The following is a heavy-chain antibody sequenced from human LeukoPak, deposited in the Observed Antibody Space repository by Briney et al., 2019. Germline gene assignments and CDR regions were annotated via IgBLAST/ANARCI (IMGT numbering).Heavy chain of an antibody. J-gene: IGHJ5*02. V-gene: IGHV3-11*03. CDR1: GFTFDSY. D-gene: IGHD6-6*01. Sequence: GGSLRLSCAASGFTFDSYMSWIRQAPGKGLEWVSYISSSSSYTNYAASVKGRFTISRDNAKGSLYLQMNSLRAEDTAVYYCARIAAGPTWFDPWGQGTLVTVSS. CDR3: ARIAAGPTWFDP. CDR2: ISSSSSYT.